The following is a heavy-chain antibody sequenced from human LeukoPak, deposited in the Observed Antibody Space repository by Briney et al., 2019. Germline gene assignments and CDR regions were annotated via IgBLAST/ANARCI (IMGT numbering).Heavy chain of an antibody. CDR1: GFTFSSYW. CDR3: AKDRVGCSGDSCYAGNFDY. D-gene: IGHD2-15*01. J-gene: IGHJ4*02. Sequence: GGSLRLSCAASGFTFSSYWMSWVRQAPGKGLEWVANIKQDGSEKYYVDSVKGRFTISRDNSKNTLYLQMNSLRAEDTAVYYCAKDRVGCSGDSCYAGNFDYWGQGTLVTVSS. CDR2: IKQDGSEK. V-gene: IGHV3-7*01.